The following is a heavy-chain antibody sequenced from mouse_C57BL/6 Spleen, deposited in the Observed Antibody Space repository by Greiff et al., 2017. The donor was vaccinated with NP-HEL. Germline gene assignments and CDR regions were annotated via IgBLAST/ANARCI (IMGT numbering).Heavy chain of an antibody. CDR3: AREGESTMVTVYFDY. CDR2: IYPRSGNT. D-gene: IGHD2-2*01. CDR1: GYTFTSYG. J-gene: IGHJ2*01. Sequence: QVQLQQSGAELARPGASVKLSCKASGYTFTSYGISWVKQRTGQGLEWIGEIYPRSGNTYYNEKFKGKATLTADKSSSTAYMELRSLTSEDSAVYFCAREGESTMVTVYFDYWGQGTTLTVSS. V-gene: IGHV1-81*01.